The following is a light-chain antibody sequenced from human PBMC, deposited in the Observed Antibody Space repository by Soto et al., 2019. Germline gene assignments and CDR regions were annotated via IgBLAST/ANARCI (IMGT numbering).Light chain of an antibody. J-gene: IGKJ1*01. CDR3: QQYNGYSRT. V-gene: IGKV1-5*03. Sequence: DIQMTQSPSTLSASVGDRITITCRASQSISTWLAWYQQRPGIAPKLLIYEASTLQSGVPSRFSGSGSGTEFSLTISSLQPDDFATYSCQQYNGYSRTFGQGTKVEMK. CDR1: QSISTW. CDR2: EAS.